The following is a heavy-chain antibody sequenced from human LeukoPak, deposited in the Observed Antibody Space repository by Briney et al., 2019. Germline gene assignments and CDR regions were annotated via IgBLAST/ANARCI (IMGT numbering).Heavy chain of an antibody. CDR3: ARDEYYGSGSYYNVDY. CDR1: GYTFTSYD. D-gene: IGHD3-10*01. Sequence: GASVKVSCKASGYTFTSYDINWVRQATGQGHEWMGWMNPNSGNTGYAQKFQGRVTMTRNTSISTAYMELSSLRSEDTAVYYCARDEYYGSGSYYNVDYWGQGTLVTVSS. CDR2: MNPNSGNT. J-gene: IGHJ4*02. V-gene: IGHV1-8*01.